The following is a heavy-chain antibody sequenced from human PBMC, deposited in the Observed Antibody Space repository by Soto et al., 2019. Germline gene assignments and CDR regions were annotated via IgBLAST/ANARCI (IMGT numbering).Heavy chain of an antibody. J-gene: IGHJ3*01. CDR3: ARLLLNAWYEASGYYFFDV. CDR2: VHYSGAT. V-gene: IGHV4-59*01. Sequence: SETLSLTCTVSGGSINGYYWNWIRQTPGKGLQWIGYVHYSGATKFRSSLQSRLDISVDTSENQFSLKLTSVTAADTAVYYCARLLLNAWYEASGYYFFDVWGQGTKVTVTS. CDR1: GGSINGYY. D-gene: IGHD3-22*01.